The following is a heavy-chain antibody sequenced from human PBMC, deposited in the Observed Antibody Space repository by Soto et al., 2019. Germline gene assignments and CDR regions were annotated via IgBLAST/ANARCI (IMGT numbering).Heavy chain of an antibody. V-gene: IGHV4-59*01. CDR2: IYYNGRT. J-gene: IGHJ3*01. D-gene: IGHD5-12*01. Sequence: QVQLQESGPGLVKPSETLSLTCTVSGGSISGYYWSWIRQPPGKGREWIGYIYYNGRTNYNPSLNRRVSISVDTSKNQFSLKLISVTAADTAVYYCARGRGGYNFASFDVWGQGTMVTVSS. CDR1: GGSISGYY. CDR3: ARGRGGYNFASFDV.